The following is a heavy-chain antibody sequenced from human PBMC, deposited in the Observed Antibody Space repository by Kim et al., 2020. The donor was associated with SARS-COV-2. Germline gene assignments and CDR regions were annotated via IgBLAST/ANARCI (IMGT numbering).Heavy chain of an antibody. CDR1: GFTFSDYY. Sequence: GGSLRLSCAASGFTFSDYYMSWIRQAPGKGLEWVSYISSSGSTIYYADSVKGRFTISRDNAKNSLYLQMNSLRAEDTAVYYCARGAERRAYYYDSSGHGGLSWGQGTLVTVSS. D-gene: IGHD3-22*01. CDR2: ISSSGSTI. CDR3: ARGAERRAYYYDSSGHGGLS. J-gene: IGHJ5*02. V-gene: IGHV3-11*01.